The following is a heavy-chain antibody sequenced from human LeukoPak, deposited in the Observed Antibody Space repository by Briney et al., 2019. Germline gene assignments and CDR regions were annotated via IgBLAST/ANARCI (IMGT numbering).Heavy chain of an antibody. Sequence: GGSLRLPCAASGFTFSDYSMNWVRQAPGKGLEWVSSISRSSSYIHYADSVKGRFTISRDNAKNSLYLQMNSLRAEDTAVYYCARDGGGYRFYNWFDPWGQGTLVTVSS. D-gene: IGHD5-12*01. CDR2: ISRSSSYI. V-gene: IGHV3-21*01. J-gene: IGHJ5*02. CDR3: ARDGGGYRFYNWFDP. CDR1: GFTFSDYS.